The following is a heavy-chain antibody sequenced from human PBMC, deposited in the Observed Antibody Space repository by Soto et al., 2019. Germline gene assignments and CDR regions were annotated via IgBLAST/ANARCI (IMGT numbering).Heavy chain of an antibody. D-gene: IGHD7-27*01. CDR1: GFTFDGYA. CDR2: ISWNSGSI. V-gene: IGHV3-9*01. Sequence: GGSLRLSCAASGFTFDGYAMHWVRQAPGKGLEWVSGISWNSGSIGYADSVKGRFTISRDNAKNSLYLQMNSLRAEDTDLYYCAKASKSTNWGSFWFDPWGQGTLVTVSS. J-gene: IGHJ5*02. CDR3: AKASKSTNWGSFWFDP.